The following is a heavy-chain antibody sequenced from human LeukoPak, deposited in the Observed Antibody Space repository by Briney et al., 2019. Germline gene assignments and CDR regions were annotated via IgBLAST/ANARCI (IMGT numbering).Heavy chain of an antibody. V-gene: IGHV3-21*06. CDR3: ARVRDAYNYFHY. CDR2: ISSSSTSI. Sequence: GGSLRLSCTASGFTFSSHRMNWVRQAPGRGLEWVSSISSSSTSIYYADSVKGRFTISRDSAKNSLYLQMSSLRAEDTAVCYCARVRDAYNYFHYWGQGTLVTVSS. D-gene: IGHD2-2*01. J-gene: IGHJ4*02. CDR1: GFTFSSHR.